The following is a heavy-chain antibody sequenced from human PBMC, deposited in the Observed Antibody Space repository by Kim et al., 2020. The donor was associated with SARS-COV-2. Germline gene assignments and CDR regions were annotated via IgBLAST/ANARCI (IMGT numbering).Heavy chain of an antibody. D-gene: IGHD2-15*01. J-gene: IGHJ4*02. Sequence: GESLKISCKGSGYSFTSYWIGWVRQMPGKGLEWMGIIYPGDSDTRYSPSFQGQVTISADKSISTAYLQWSSLKASDTAMYYCARRIGYCSGGSCLYFDYWGQGTLVTVSS. CDR2: IYPGDSDT. CDR3: ARRIGYCSGGSCLYFDY. V-gene: IGHV5-51*01. CDR1: GYSFTSYW.